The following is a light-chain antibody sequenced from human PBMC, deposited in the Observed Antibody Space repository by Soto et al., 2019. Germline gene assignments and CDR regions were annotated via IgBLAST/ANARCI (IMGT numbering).Light chain of an antibody. V-gene: IGLV2-14*01. CDR3: SSYTSSSTVV. CDR2: EVS. J-gene: IGLJ2*01. Sequence: QSALTQPASVSGSPGQSITISCTGTSRDVGGYKYVSWYQQHPGKAPKLMIYEVSNRASGVSNRFSGSKSGNTASLTISGLQAEDEADYYCSSYTSSSTVVFGGGTKLTVL. CDR1: SRDVGGYKY.